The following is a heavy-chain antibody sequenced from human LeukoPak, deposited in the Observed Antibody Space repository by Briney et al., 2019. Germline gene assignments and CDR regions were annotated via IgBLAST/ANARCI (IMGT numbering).Heavy chain of an antibody. CDR3: ARRGVVMVGLIDY. J-gene: IGHJ4*02. Sequence: GESLKISCKGSGYTFTSYWIGWVRQMPGKGLEWMGIIYPGDSNTRYSPSFQGQVTISADKSINTAYLQWSSLKASDTAMYYCARRGVVMVGLIDYWGQGTLVTVSS. CDR1: GYTFTSYW. CDR2: IYPGDSNT. D-gene: IGHD3-22*01. V-gene: IGHV5-51*01.